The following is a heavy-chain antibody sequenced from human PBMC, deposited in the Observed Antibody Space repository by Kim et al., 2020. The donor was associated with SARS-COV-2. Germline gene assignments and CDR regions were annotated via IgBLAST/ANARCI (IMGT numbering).Heavy chain of an antibody. D-gene: IGHD6-19*01. V-gene: IGHV3-74*03. CDR3: TRLLGSSGLYY. Sequence: GGSLRLSCTASGFSFGVYGMHWVRQAPGKGPVWVSRINVDGSNPKYVDAVKGRFTISRDNAKNTLYLQMDSLRAEDTAVYYCTRLLGSSGLYYWGQGTLVTVSS. J-gene: IGHJ4*02. CDR2: INVDGSNP. CDR1: GFSFGVYG.